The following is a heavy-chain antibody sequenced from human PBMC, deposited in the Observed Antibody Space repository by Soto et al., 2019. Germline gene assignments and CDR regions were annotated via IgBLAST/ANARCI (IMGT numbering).Heavy chain of an antibody. V-gene: IGHV1-18*01. CDR3: ARDHLGASVYCSGGSCPAVFDY. CDR2: ISAYNGNT. J-gene: IGHJ4*02. D-gene: IGHD2-15*01. CDR1: GYTFTSYG. Sequence: QVQLVQSGAEVKKPGASVKVSCKASGYTFTSYGISWVRQAPGQGLEWMGWISAYNGNTNYAQKLQGRVTMTTDTSTSTAYMELRSLRSDDTAVYYCARDHLGASVYCSGGSCPAVFDYWGQGTLVTVSS.